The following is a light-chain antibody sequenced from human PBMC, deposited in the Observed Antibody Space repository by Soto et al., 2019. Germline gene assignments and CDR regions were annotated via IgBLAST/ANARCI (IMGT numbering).Light chain of an antibody. J-gene: IGLJ1*01. CDR1: KWGDKY. Sequence: SYELTQPPSVSVSPGQTASITCSGDKWGDKYACWYQQKPGQSPVLVIYQDSKRLSWIPELLSGSNSGNTATLTISGSQAMDEAVYYCQAWDSSTANVFGTGTKRTVL. CDR2: QDS. V-gene: IGLV3-1*01. CDR3: QAWDSSTANV.